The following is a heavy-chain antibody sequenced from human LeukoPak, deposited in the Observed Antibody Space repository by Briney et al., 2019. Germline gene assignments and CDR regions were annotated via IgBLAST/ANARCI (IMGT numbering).Heavy chain of an antibody. CDR2: INYSGNT. Sequence: SGTLSLTCTVSGGSISSSSYYWGWIRQPPGKGLEWIGSINYSGNTYYNPSLSSRVTISVDTSKNQFSLKLSSVTAADTAVYYCGSYYAEYFHHWGQGTLVTVSS. CDR1: GGSISSSSYY. V-gene: IGHV4-39*03. CDR3: GSYYAEYFHH. D-gene: IGHD3-22*01. J-gene: IGHJ1*01.